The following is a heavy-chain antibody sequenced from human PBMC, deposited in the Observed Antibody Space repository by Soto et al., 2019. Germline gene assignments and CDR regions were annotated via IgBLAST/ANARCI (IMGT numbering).Heavy chain of an antibody. V-gene: IGHV4-59*01. CDR1: GGSISSYY. Sequence: ASETLSLTCTVSGGSISSYYWSWIRQPPGKGLEWIGYIYYSGSTSYNPSLKSRVTISVDTSKNQFSLKLSSVTAADTAVYYCAREVATILDYWGQGTLVTVSS. J-gene: IGHJ4*02. D-gene: IGHD5-12*01. CDR2: IYYSGST. CDR3: AREVATILDY.